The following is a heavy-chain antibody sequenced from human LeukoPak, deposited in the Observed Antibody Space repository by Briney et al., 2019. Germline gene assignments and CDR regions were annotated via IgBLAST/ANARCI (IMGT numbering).Heavy chain of an antibody. CDR3: AKLGHSSSYYFYYYIDV. Sequence: SETLSLTCTVSTYSISSGYYWGWIRQPPGKGLEWIGSIYRSGSTNYNPSLKSRITISVDTSKSQFSLKLSSVTAADTAVYYCAKLGHSSSYYFYYYIDVWGKGTTVTVSS. CDR1: TYSISSGYY. V-gene: IGHV4-38-2*02. J-gene: IGHJ6*03. D-gene: IGHD6-13*01. CDR2: IYRSGST.